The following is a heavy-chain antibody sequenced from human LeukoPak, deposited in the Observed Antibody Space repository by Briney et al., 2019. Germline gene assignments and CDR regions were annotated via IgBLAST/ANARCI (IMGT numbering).Heavy chain of an antibody. D-gene: IGHD1-26*01. CDR3: ASGAFFDP. Sequence: GGSLRLSCAASGFTFSSYWMHWVRQAPGKGLVWVSVIYSGGSTYYADSVKGRFTISRDNSKNTLYLQMNSLRAEDTAVYYCASGAFFDPWGQGTLVTVSS. V-gene: IGHV3-53*01. J-gene: IGHJ5*02. CDR2: IYSGGST. CDR1: GFTFSSYW.